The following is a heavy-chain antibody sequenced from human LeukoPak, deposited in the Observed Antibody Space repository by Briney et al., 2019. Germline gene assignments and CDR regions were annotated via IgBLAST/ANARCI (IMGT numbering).Heavy chain of an antibody. D-gene: IGHD3-10*01. J-gene: IGHJ4*02. Sequence: GGSLRLSCAASGFTFSSYGMSWVRQAPGKGLEWVSYISSSGSTIYYADSVKGRFTISRDNAKNSLYLQMNSLRAEDTAVYYCAKNGHGSGSYYPRTKYYFDYWGQGTLVTVSS. CDR2: ISSSGSTI. V-gene: IGHV3-48*04. CDR3: AKNGHGSGSYYPRTKYYFDY. CDR1: GFTFSSYG.